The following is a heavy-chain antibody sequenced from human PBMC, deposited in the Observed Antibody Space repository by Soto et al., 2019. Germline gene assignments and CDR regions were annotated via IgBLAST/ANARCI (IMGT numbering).Heavy chain of an antibody. V-gene: IGHV3-30*18. Sequence: QVLLVESGGGVVQPGRSLRLSCEASVFTFSNYGMHWVRQAPGKGLEWVAVISYHGSDKYYADSVKGRITISRDNSKNKLYLQRDSLKAEYTAVYYCAKDHFTTMVTTVGYWGLRPLVTVSS. CDR2: ISYHGSDK. CDR1: VFTFSNYG. D-gene: IGHD4-17*01. CDR3: AKDHFTTMVTTVGY. J-gene: IGHJ4*02.